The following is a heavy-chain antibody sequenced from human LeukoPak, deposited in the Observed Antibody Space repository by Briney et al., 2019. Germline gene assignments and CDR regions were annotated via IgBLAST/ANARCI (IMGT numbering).Heavy chain of an antibody. CDR3: ARDSGYVGS. D-gene: IGHD5-12*01. Sequence: SETLSLTCTVSGGSISSYYWSWIRQPPGKGLEWIGYIYYSGSTNYNPSLKSRVTISVDTSKNQFSLKLSSVTAADTAVYYCARDSGYVGSWGQGTPVTVSS. V-gene: IGHV4-59*01. CDR1: GGSISSYY. CDR2: IYYSGST. J-gene: IGHJ4*02.